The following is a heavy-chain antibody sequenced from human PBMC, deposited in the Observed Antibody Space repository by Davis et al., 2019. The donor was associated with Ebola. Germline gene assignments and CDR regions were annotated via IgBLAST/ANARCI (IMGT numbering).Heavy chain of an antibody. J-gene: IGHJ4*02. CDR1: GYSISSGYY. V-gene: IGHV4-38-2*02. CDR3: ARAQNFWSGYYLFEY. Sequence: PSETLSLTCTVSGYSISSGYYWGWIRQPPGKGLEWIGSFYHSGSTYYNPSLKSRVTISVDTSKNQFSLRLSSVTAADTAVYYCARAQNFWSGYYLFEYWGQGTLVTVSS. D-gene: IGHD3-3*01. CDR2: FYHSGST.